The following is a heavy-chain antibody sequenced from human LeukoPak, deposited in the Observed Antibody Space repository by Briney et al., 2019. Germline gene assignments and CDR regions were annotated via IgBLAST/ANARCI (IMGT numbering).Heavy chain of an antibody. CDR3: AREHSSGWQITHYFDY. D-gene: IGHD6-19*01. V-gene: IGHV4-4*07. CDR2: IYTSGST. CDR1: GGSISSYY. J-gene: IGHJ4*02. Sequence: SETLSLTCTVSGGSISSYYWSWIRQPAGKGLEWIGRIYTSGSTNYNPSLKSRVTMSVDTSKNQFSLKLSSVTAADTAVYYCAREHSSGWQITHYFDYWGQGTLVTVSS.